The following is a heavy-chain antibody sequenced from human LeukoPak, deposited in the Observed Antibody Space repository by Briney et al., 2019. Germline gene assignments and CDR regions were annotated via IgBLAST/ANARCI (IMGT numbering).Heavy chain of an antibody. CDR3: ARTQSQSGSYRYYFGY. Sequence: EASETLSLTCTVSGASVGSAGYYWSWIRQPPGGGLEWIGYIYYISNTNYNPSLKSRVTMSVDPSNNQFSLKLNSVTAADTAVYYCARTQSQSGSYRYYFGYWGQGTLVTVSS. V-gene: IGHV4-61*08. J-gene: IGHJ4*02. CDR2: IYYISNT. CDR1: GASVGSAGYY. D-gene: IGHD1-26*01.